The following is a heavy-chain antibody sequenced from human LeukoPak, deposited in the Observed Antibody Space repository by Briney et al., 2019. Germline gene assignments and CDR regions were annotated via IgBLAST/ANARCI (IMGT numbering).Heavy chain of an antibody. CDR3: ARDLAVSDY. V-gene: IGHV3-74*01. Sequence: GGSLRLSCAVSGFTFSSYWMHWVRQAPGKGLVWVSRINSDGSNTNYADSVKGRFTISRDNAKNSLYLQMNSLRDEDTAMYYCARDLAVSDYWGQGTLVTVSS. CDR2: INSDGSNT. J-gene: IGHJ4*02. CDR1: GFTFSSYW.